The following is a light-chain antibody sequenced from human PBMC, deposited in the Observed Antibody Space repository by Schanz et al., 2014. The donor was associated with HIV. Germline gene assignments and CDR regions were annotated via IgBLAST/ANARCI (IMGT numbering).Light chain of an antibody. CDR1: SSDVGGYNY. CDR3: SSYTSSSTKV. CDR2: DVS. Sequence: QSALTQPASVSGSPGQSITISCTGTSSDVGGYNYVSWYQQHPGKAPKLMIYDVSNRPSGVSNRFSGSKSGNTASLTISGLQAEDEADYYCSSYTSSSTKVLGGGTKPTVL. J-gene: IGLJ3*02. V-gene: IGLV2-14*03.